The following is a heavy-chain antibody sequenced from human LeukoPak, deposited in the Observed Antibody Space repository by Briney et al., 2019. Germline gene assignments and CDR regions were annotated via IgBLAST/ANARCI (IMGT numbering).Heavy chain of an antibody. CDR3: AKSNGYDSFGAFDI. D-gene: IGHD5-12*01. CDR2: ILYDGSNK. V-gene: IGHV3-33*06. J-gene: IGHJ3*02. Sequence: PGGSLRLSCAAAGFTFSSYGMHWVRQAPGNGLEGVAVILYDGSNKYYADSVKGRFTISRDNSKNKLYLQMNSLRAEDPAVYYCAKSNGYDSFGAFDIWGQGTMVTVSS. CDR1: GFTFSSYG.